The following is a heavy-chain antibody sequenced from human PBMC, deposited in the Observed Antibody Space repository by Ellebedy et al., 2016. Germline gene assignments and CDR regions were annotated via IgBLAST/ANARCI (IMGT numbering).Heavy chain of an antibody. Sequence: GESLKISXAASGFTFSSYGMHWVRQAPGKGLEWVAVISYDGSNKYYADSVKGRFTISRDNSKNTLYLQMNSLRAEDTAVYYCARGGAAAGTQYFQHWGQGTLVTVSS. D-gene: IGHD6-13*01. CDR2: ISYDGSNK. CDR1: GFTFSSYG. J-gene: IGHJ1*01. V-gene: IGHV3-30*03. CDR3: ARGGAAAGTQYFQH.